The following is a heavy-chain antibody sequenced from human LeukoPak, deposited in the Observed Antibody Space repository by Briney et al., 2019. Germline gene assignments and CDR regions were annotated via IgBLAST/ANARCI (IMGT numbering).Heavy chain of an antibody. CDR3: ARDLGGSGYYYVGFDY. D-gene: IGHD3-22*01. Sequence: GGSLRLSCAASGFTFSSYAMHWVRQAPGKGLEWVAVISYDGSNKYYADSVKGRFTISRDNSKNTLYLQMNSLRAEDTAVYYCARDLGGSGYYYVGFDYWGQGTPVTVSS. CDR2: ISYDGSNK. J-gene: IGHJ4*02. V-gene: IGHV3-30*04. CDR1: GFTFSSYA.